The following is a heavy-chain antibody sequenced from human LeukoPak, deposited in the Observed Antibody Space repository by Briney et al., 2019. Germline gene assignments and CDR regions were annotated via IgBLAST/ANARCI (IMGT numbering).Heavy chain of an antibody. J-gene: IGHJ4*02. CDR1: GXTLSGDY. CDR3: ARAIQFGGYFDY. V-gene: IGHV3-53*01. Sequence: PGGSLRLSWAASGXTLSGDYMSWVRQAPGKGLEWVSVIFGAATTYYADSVKGRFTVSRDTSKNTLYLQMNSLRPEDTAVYFCARAIQFGGYFDYWGQGTLVTVSS. CDR2: IFGAATT. D-gene: IGHD2-15*01.